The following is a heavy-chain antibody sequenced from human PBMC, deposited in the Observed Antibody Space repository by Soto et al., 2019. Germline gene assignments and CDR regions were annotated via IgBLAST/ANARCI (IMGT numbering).Heavy chain of an antibody. CDR3: AHGALWFENSLGGSFHY. CDR2: IYWDDDK. Sequence: QITLKESGPTLVKPTQTLTLTCTFSGFSLSTSGVGVGWIRQSPGKGLEWLGLIYWDDDKRYSPSLKHRLNITNDTSKNQVVLTMTDMDPVETGTFFCAHGALWFENSLGGSFHYWGQGILVTVSS. V-gene: IGHV2-5*02. J-gene: IGHJ4*02. CDR1: GFSLSTSGVG. D-gene: IGHD2-21*01.